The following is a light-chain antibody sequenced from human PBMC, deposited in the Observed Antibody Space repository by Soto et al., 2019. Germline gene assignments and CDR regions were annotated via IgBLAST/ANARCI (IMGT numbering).Light chain of an antibody. CDR2: DVS. Sequence: QSALSQPASVSGSPGQSITISCTGTSSDVGGYNYVSYYQQPPGKAPNLMIYDVSNRPSGVSNRFSGSKSGNTASLTISGLQAEAGAEYYCSSYTSSSTLAVVFGGGTKLTVL. V-gene: IGLV2-14*01. CDR1: SSDVGGYNY. J-gene: IGLJ2*01. CDR3: SSYTSSSTLAVV.